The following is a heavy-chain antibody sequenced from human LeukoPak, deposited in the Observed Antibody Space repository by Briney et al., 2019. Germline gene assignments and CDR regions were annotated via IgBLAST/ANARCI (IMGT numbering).Heavy chain of an antibody. D-gene: IGHD4-17*01. Sequence: PGGSLRLSCAASGFTFSSYSMNWVRQAPGKGLERVSSISSSSSYIYYADSVKGRFTISRDNAKNSLYLQMNSLRAEDTAVYYCASFAGMTTVTTNPVDYWGQGTLVTVSS. J-gene: IGHJ4*02. V-gene: IGHV3-21*01. CDR1: GFTFSSYS. CDR2: ISSSSSYI. CDR3: ASFAGMTTVTTNPVDY.